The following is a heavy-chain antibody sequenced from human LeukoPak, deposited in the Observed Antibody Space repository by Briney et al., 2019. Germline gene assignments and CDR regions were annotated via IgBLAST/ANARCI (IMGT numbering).Heavy chain of an antibody. J-gene: IGHJ4*02. D-gene: IGHD3-22*01. CDR1: GGTFSSYA. Sequence: GASVKVSCKASGGTFSSYAISWVRQAPGQGLEWMGGIIPIFGTANYAQKFQGRVTITADESTSTAYMELSSLRSEDTAVYYCALSGDSSGDYRPSYFDYGGRGNLVTVSS. CDR2: IIPIFGTA. CDR3: ALSGDSSGDYRPSYFDY. V-gene: IGHV1-69*13.